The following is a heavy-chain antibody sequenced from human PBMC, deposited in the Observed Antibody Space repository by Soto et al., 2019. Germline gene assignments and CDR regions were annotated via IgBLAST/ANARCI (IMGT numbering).Heavy chain of an antibody. Sequence: EVQLVESGGGLVQPGGSLRLSCAASGFTFDDYAMHWVRQAPGKGLEWVSGISWNGDSIAYADSVKGRFTISRDNAQNSLYLELRSLRPEDTALYYCVSQPHYSSGFHYHGLDVWGLGPTVTVS. D-gene: IGHD3-22*01. J-gene: IGHJ6*02. CDR3: VSQPHYSSGFHYHGLDV. V-gene: IGHV3-9*01. CDR2: ISWNGDSI. CDR1: GFTFDDYA.